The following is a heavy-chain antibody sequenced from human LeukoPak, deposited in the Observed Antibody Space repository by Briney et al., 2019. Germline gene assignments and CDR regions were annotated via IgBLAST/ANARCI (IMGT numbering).Heavy chain of an antibody. CDR1: GGTFSSYT. Sequence: GASVKVSCKASGGTFSSYTISWVRQAPGQGLEWMGGIIPIFGTANYAQKFQGRVTITADKSTSTAYMELSSLRSEDTAVYYCARRGYYDSSGYYYVAFDIWGQGTMVTVSS. CDR3: ARRGYYDSSGYYYVAFDI. J-gene: IGHJ3*02. D-gene: IGHD3-22*01. CDR2: IIPIFGTA. V-gene: IGHV1-69*06.